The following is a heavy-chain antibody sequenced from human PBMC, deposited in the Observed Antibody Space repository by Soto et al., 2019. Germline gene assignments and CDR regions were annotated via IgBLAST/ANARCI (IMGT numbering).Heavy chain of an antibody. D-gene: IGHD4-17*01. CDR3: ARGRRGDYRYYYYYYMDV. Sequence: SETLSLTCAVYGGPFSGYYWSWIRQPPGKGLEWIGEINHSGSTNYNPSLKSRVTISVDTSKNQFSLKLSSVTAADTAVYYCARGRRGDYRYYYYYYMDVWGKGTTVTVSS. CDR2: INHSGST. CDR1: GGPFSGYY. V-gene: IGHV4-34*01. J-gene: IGHJ6*03.